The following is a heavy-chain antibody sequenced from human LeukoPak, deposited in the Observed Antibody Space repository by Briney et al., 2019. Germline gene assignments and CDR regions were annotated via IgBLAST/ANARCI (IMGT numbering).Heavy chain of an antibody. J-gene: IGHJ4*02. CDR2: ISAYNGNT. CDR3: ARVSGVAEDPLDFDY. V-gene: IGHV1-18*01. Sequence: ASVKVSCKASGYTFTSYGISWVRQAPGQGLEWMGWISAYNGNTNYAQKLQSRVTMTTDTSTSTAYMELRSLRSDDTAVYYCARVSGVAEDPLDFDYWGQGTLVTVSS. D-gene: IGHD3-3*01. CDR1: GYTFTSYG.